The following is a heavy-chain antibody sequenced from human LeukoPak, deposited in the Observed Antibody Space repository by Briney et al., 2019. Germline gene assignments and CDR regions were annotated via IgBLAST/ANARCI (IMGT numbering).Heavy chain of an antibody. CDR1: GFTFSSYG. D-gene: IGHD2/OR15-2a*01. V-gene: IGHV3-30*03. CDR3: ARGLLETTTSYFDY. CDR2: ISYDGSNK. Sequence: GGSLRLSCAASGFTFSSYGMHWVRQAPGKGLEWVAVISYDGSNKYYADSVKGRFTISRDNSKNTLYLQMNSLRAEDTAVYYCARGLLETTTSYFDYWGQGTLVTVSS. J-gene: IGHJ4*02.